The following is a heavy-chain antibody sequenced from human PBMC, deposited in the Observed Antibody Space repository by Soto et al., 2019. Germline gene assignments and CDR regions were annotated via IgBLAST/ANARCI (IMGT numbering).Heavy chain of an antibody. CDR3: ARATTPYFDAFDI. Sequence: ASVKGSCTASGYTFTSYGISRVRQPPGQGLEWMGWINPNSGGTNYAQKFQGWVTMTRDTSISTAYMELSRLRSDDTAVYYCARATTPYFDAFDIWGQGTMVTVSS. CDR2: INPNSGGT. V-gene: IGHV1-2*04. J-gene: IGHJ3*02. D-gene: IGHD4-17*01. CDR1: GYTFTSYG.